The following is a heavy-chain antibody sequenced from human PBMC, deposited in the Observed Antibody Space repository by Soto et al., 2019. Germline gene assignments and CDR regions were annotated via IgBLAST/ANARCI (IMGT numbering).Heavy chain of an antibody. CDR1: GFTFSNAW. J-gene: IGHJ3*02. Sequence: GGSLRLSCAASGFTFSNAWMNWVRQAPGKGLEWVGRIKSKTDGGTTDYAAPVKGRFTISRDDSKNTLYLQMNSLKTEDTAVYYCARGIAVAPGAFDIWGQGTMVTVSS. V-gene: IGHV3-15*07. CDR2: IKSKTDGGTT. CDR3: ARGIAVAPGAFDI. D-gene: IGHD6-19*01.